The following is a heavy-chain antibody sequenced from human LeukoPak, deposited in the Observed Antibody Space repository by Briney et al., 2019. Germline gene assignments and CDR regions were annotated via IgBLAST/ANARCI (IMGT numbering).Heavy chain of an antibody. V-gene: IGHV3-23*01. CDR3: AKEPRDCTGGTRPTGGGYYFDY. J-gene: IGHJ4*02. CDR1: GFTFRTYA. CDR2: VSGSGTST. D-gene: IGHD2-8*02. Sequence: GGSLRLSCAVSGFTFRTYAMSWVRQAPGEGLEWVSGVSGSGTSTYYADSVKGRFTISRDNSKNTLYLQMNSLRAEDTAVYYCAKEPRDCTGGTRPTGGGYYFDYWGQGTLVTVSS.